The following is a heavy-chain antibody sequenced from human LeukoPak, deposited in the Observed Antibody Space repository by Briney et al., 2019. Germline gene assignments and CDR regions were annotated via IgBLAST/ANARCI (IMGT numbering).Heavy chain of an antibody. Sequence: SETLSLTCAVSGGSISSGGYSWSWIRQPPGKGLEWIGYIYHSGSTYYNPSLKSRVTISVDTSKNQFSLKLSSVTAADTAVYYCARGGTTPLHWGQGTLVTVSS. D-gene: IGHD1-14*01. CDR1: GGSISSGGYS. J-gene: IGHJ4*02. CDR3: ARGGTTPLH. CDR2: IYHSGST. V-gene: IGHV4-30-2*01.